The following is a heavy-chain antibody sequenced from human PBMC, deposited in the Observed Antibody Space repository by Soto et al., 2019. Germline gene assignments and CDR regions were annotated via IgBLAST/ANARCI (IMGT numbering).Heavy chain of an antibody. CDR1: GGTFSSYA. D-gene: IGHD5-18*01. CDR2: IIPIFGTA. Sequence: GASVKVSCKASGGTFSSYAISWVRQAPGQGLEWMGGIIPIFGTANYAQKFQGRVTITADKSTSTAYMELSSLRSEDTAVYYCAAAVDTAMALNWFDPWGQGTLVTVSS. CDR3: AAAVDTAMALNWFDP. V-gene: IGHV1-69*06. J-gene: IGHJ5*02.